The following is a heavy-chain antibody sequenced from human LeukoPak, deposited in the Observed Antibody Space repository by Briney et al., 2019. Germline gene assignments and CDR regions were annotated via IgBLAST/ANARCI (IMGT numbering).Heavy chain of an antibody. CDR3: ARDFRIRNSGSYVGY. V-gene: IGHV7-4-1*01. J-gene: IGHJ4*02. Sequence: ASVKVSCKASGYTFTSYAMNWVRQAPGQGLEWIGWINTNTGNPTYAQGFTGRFVFSLDTSVSTAYLQIGSLKAEDTAVYYCARDFRIRNSGSYVGYWGQGTLVTVSS. CDR2: INTNTGNP. CDR1: GYTFTSYA. D-gene: IGHD1-26*01.